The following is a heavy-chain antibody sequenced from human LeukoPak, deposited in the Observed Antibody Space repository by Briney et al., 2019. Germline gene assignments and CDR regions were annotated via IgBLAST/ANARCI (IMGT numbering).Heavy chain of an antibody. CDR1: GFTFSTYP. Sequence: PGASLRLSCAASGFTFSTYPMSWVRQAPGKGLESVSSISENGAGTYYADSAKGRFTISRDNSRNTMYLQMHSLRVGDAAVYYCASQGTGYHSVWGQGTLVTVSS. V-gene: IGHV3-23*01. CDR2: ISENGAGT. D-gene: IGHD3/OR15-3a*01. CDR3: ASQGTGYHSV. J-gene: IGHJ4*02.